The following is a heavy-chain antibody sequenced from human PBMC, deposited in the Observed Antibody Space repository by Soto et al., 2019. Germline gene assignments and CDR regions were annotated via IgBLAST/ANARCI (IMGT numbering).Heavy chain of an antibody. D-gene: IGHD6-13*01. CDR3: AREVWQQLGNDAFDI. V-gene: IGHV1-18*01. J-gene: IGHJ3*02. Sequence: GASVKVSCKASGYTFTSYGISWVRQAPGQGLEWMGWISAYNGNTNYAQKLQGRVTMTTDTSTSTAYMELRSLRSDDTAVYYCAREVWQQLGNDAFDIWGQGTMVTVSS. CDR2: ISAYNGNT. CDR1: GYTFTSYG.